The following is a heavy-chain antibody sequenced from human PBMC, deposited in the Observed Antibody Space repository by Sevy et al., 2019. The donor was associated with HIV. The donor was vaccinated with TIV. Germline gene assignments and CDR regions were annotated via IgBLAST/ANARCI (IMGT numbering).Heavy chain of an antibody. CDR1: GFTFSTYS. V-gene: IGHV3-21*01. CDR3: ARDDSVARDYFDY. Sequence: GGSLRLSCVASGFTFSTYSMNWVRQAPGKGLEWVSSISSSSNYIYYADSVKGRFTISRDNAKNSLYLHMNSLRAEDTAVYYWARDDSVARDYFDYWGQGTLVTVSS. CDR2: ISSSSNYI. J-gene: IGHJ4*02. D-gene: IGHD2-15*01.